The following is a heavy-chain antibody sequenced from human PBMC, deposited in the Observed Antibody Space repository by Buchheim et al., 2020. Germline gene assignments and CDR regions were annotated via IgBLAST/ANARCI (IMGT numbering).Heavy chain of an antibody. D-gene: IGHD3-10*01. CDR3: AKDGYYGSGTYYYYYNMDV. J-gene: IGHJ6*02. CDR2: ISYDGSNK. Sequence: QVQLVESGGGVVQPGRSLRLSCAASGFTFSSYGIHWVRQAPGKGLEWVAVISYDGSNKYYADSVKGRFTISRDNSKNQLYLQMNSLRAEDTAVYYCAKDGYYGSGTYYYYYNMDVWGQGTT. V-gene: IGHV3-30*18. CDR1: GFTFSSYG.